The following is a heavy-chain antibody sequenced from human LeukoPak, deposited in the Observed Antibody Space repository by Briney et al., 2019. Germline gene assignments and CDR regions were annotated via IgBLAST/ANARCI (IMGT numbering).Heavy chain of an antibody. Sequence: ASVTVSCTASGYTFTSYDINWVRQATGQGLEWMGWMNPNSGNTGYAQKFQGRVTMTRNTSISTAYMELSSLRSEDTAVYYCARGPEPYSSDAFDIWGQGTMVTVSS. CDR3: ARGPEPYSSDAFDI. V-gene: IGHV1-8*01. CDR2: MNPNSGNT. J-gene: IGHJ3*02. D-gene: IGHD6-13*01. CDR1: GYTFTSYD.